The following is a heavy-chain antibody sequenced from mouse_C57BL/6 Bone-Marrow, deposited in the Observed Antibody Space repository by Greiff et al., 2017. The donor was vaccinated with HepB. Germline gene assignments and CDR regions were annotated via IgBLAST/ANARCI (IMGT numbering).Heavy chain of an antibody. CDR1: GYTFTSYW. J-gene: IGHJ4*01. CDR3: AMEIYYDYAGTLYYAMDY. Sequence: QVQLQQPGAELVKPGASVKVSCKASGYTFTSYWMHWVKQRPGQGLEWIGRIHPSDSDTNYNQKFKGKATLTVDKSSSTAYMQLSSLTSEDSAVYYCAMEIYYDYAGTLYYAMDYWGQGTSVTVSS. CDR2: IHPSDSDT. D-gene: IGHD2-4*01. V-gene: IGHV1-74*01.